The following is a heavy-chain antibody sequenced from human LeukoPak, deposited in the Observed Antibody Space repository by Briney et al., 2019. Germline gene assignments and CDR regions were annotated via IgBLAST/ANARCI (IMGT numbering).Heavy chain of an antibody. D-gene: IGHD3-22*01. CDR1: GFTASSSY. CDR2: IYSGGST. J-gene: IGHJ4*02. Sequence: GGSLRLSCAASGFTASSSYMSWVRQAPGKGLEWVSIIYSGGSTYYADSVKGKFTISRDNSKNTLYLQMNSLSAEDTAVYYCARGHDSRGSLPYYFDYWGQGTLVTVSS. V-gene: IGHV3-66*01. CDR3: ARGHDSRGSLPYYFDY.